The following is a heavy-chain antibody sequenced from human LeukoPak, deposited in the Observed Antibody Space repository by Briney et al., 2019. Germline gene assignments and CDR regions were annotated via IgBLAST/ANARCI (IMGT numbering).Heavy chain of an antibody. CDR1: GFSISSYY. CDR3: ARVGGPYCSGGSCVVSYGMDV. Sequence: SETLSLTCTASGFSISSYYWSWIRQPAGKGLEWIGRIYTSGSTNYNPSLKSRVTMSVDTSKNQFSLKLSSVTAADTAVYYCARVGGPYCSGGSCVVSYGMDVWGQGTTVTVSS. V-gene: IGHV4-4*07. D-gene: IGHD2-15*01. CDR2: IYTSGST. J-gene: IGHJ6*02.